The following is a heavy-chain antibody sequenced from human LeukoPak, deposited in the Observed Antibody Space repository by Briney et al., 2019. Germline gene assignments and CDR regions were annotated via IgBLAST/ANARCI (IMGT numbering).Heavy chain of an antibody. CDR2: ISSSGSTI. CDR3: ARDNSSSWFDY. V-gene: IGHV3-11*01. D-gene: IGHD6-13*01. CDR1: GFTFSDYY. J-gene: IGHJ4*02. Sequence: GGSLRLSCAPSGFTFSDYYMSWIRQAPGKGLEWVSYISSSGSTIYYADSVKGRFTISMDNAKNSLYLQKNSLRYEDTAVYYCARDNSSSWFDYWGQGTLVTVSS.